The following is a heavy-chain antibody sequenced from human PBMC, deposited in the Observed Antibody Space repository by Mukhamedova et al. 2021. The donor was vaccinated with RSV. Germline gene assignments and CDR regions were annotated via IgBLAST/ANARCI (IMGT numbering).Heavy chain of an antibody. CDR3: ARGFISYSYDRSGSLDGFDI. J-gene: IGHJ3*02. CDR2: IYYSGST. D-gene: IGHD3-22*01. Sequence: SWIRQPPGKGLEWIGYIYYSGSTNYNPSLKSRVTLSVDTSKNQLSLKLSSVTAADTAVYYCARGFISYSYDRSGSLDGFDIWGQG. V-gene: IGHV4-59*01.